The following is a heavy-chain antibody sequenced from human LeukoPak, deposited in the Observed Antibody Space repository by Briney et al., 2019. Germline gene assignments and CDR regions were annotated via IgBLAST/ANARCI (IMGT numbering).Heavy chain of an antibody. D-gene: IGHD6-13*01. J-gene: IGHJ6*02. CDR1: GFTVSSNY. Sequence: PGGSLRLSCAASGFTVSSNYMSWVRQAPGKGLEWVSVIYSGGSTYYADSVKGRFTISRDNSKNTLYLRMNSLRAEDTAVYYCARDAGKAAAGTDYYYYYGMDAWGQGTTVTVSS. CDR3: ARDAGKAAAGTDYYYYYGMDA. CDR2: IYSGGST. V-gene: IGHV3-66*01.